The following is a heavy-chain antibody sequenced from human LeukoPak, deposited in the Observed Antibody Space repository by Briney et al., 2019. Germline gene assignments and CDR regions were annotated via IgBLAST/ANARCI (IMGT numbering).Heavy chain of an antibody. CDR1: GGSISSCY. V-gene: IGHV4-4*07. D-gene: IGHD6-19*01. CDR2: IYTSGST. J-gene: IGHJ6*02. Sequence: PSETLSLTCTVSGGSISSCYWSWIRQPAGKGLEWIGRIYTSGSTNYNPSLKSRVTMSVDTSKNQFSLKLSSVTAADTAVYYCARGFQWLATGYYYYGMDVWGQGTTVTVSS. CDR3: ARGFQWLATGYYYYGMDV.